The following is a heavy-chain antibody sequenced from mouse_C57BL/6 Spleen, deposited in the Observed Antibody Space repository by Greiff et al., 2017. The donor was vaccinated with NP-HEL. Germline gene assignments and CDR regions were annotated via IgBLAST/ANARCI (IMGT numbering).Heavy chain of an antibody. V-gene: IGHV5-17*01. Sequence: EVQRVESGGGLVKPGGSLKLSCAASGFTFSDYGMHWVRQAPEKGLEWVAYISSDSSTIYYADTVKGRFTISRHNANNTLFLQMTSLRSEDTAMYYCARRDYFDYWGQGTTLTVSS. J-gene: IGHJ2*01. CDR3: ARRDYFDY. CDR2: ISSDSSTI. CDR1: GFTFSDYG.